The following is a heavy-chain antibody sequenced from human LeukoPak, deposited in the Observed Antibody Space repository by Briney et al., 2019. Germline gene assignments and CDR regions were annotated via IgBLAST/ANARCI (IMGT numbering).Heavy chain of an antibody. CDR1: GFTFDDYA. V-gene: IGHV3-9*01. Sequence: GRSLRLSCAASGFTFDDYAMHWVRQAPGRGLEWVSGVSWNSGTIGYADSVKGRFTISRDNAKNSLYLQMNSLRAEDTAFYYCAKDSTCEPHDAFDIWGQGTMVSVSP. CDR2: VSWNSGTI. CDR3: AKDSTCEPHDAFDI. J-gene: IGHJ3*02. D-gene: IGHD1-14*01.